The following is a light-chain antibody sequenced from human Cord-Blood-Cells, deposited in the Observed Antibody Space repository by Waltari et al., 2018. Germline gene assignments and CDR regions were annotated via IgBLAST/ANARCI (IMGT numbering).Light chain of an antibody. J-gene: IGLJ1*01. CDR2: EVS. CDR3: SSYTSSSTLV. Sequence: QSALTQPASVSGSPGQSITISCTATSSDVGGYNYVSWYQQHPGKAPKLMIYEVSNGPSGVSNRFSGSKSGNTASRTISGLQAEDEADYYCSSYTSSSTLVFGTGTKVTVL. CDR1: SSDVGGYNY. V-gene: IGLV2-14*01.